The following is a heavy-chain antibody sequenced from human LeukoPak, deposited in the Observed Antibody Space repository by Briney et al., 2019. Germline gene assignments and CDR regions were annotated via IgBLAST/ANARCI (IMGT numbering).Heavy chain of an antibody. CDR3: ARTISSTYNNWLDP. CDR1: GYIFAGYY. Sequence: ASVKVSCKASGYIFAGYYIHWVRQAPGQGLEWMGWINPNSGGTNYAQNFQGRVTMTRDTPISTAYMELARLTSDDTAMYYCARTISSTYNNWLDPWGQGTLVTVSS. J-gene: IGHJ5*02. CDR2: INPNSGGT. V-gene: IGHV1-2*02. D-gene: IGHD2-2*01.